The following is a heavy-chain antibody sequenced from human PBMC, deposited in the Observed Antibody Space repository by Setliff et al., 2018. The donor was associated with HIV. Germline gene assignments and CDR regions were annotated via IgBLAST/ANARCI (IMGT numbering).Heavy chain of an antibody. CDR1: GYSFSDYY. J-gene: IGHJ4*02. CDR2: IDPKSGDA. CDR3: ARDHPYFCSSTSCSFLDY. Sequence: ASVKVSCKASGYSFSDYYIHWVRQAPGLGLEWMGWIDPKSGDAACPQKFQAWVTMTRDTSTNTVYMELSSLRSDDTAVYYCARDHPYFCSSTSCSFLDYWGQGTLVTVSS. V-gene: IGHV1-2*04. D-gene: IGHD2-2*01.